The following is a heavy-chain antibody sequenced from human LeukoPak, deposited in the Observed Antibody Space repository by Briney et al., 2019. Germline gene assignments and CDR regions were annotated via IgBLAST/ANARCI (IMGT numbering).Heavy chain of an antibody. V-gene: IGHV3-33*01. J-gene: IGHJ4*02. CDR3: ARDYSSGYYNYFDY. Sequence: GRSLRLSCAASGFTFSRYGMHWVRQAPGKGLEWVAVIWYDGSNKYYADSVKGRFTISRDNSKNTLYLQMNSLRAEGTAVYYCARDYSSGYYNYFDYWGQGTLVTVSS. D-gene: IGHD3-22*01. CDR2: IWYDGSNK. CDR1: GFTFSRYG.